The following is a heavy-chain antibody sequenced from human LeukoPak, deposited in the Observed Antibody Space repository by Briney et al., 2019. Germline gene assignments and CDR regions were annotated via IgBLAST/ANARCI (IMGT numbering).Heavy chain of an antibody. CDR2: IYYSGST. CDR1: GGSISSYY. CDR3: ARGVVPAAIRGSRAFDI. V-gene: IGHV4-59*01. J-gene: IGHJ3*02. D-gene: IGHD2-2*01. Sequence: SETLSLTCTVSGGSISSYYWSWIRQPPGKGLEWIGYIYYSGSTNYNPSLKSRVIISVDTSKNQFSLKLSSVTAADTAVYYCARGVVPAAIRGSRAFDIWGQGTMVTVSS.